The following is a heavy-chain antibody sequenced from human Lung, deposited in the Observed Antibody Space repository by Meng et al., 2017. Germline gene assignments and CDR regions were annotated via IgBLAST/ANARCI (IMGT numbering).Heavy chain of an antibody. J-gene: IGHJ4*02. CDR2: INHSGST. CDR1: GGSVSDYY. Sequence: VQLPQWGAGRLKPSETLSLTCVVSGGSVSDYYWRWIRQPPGKGLEWIGEINHSGSTNYNPSLESRATISVDTSQNNLSLKLSSVTAADSAVYYCARGPTTMAHDFDYWGQGTLVTVSS. CDR3: ARGPTTMAHDFDY. V-gene: IGHV4-34*01. D-gene: IGHD4-11*01.